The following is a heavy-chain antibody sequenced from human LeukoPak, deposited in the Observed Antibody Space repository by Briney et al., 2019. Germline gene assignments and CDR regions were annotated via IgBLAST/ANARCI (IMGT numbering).Heavy chain of an antibody. J-gene: IGHJ4*02. CDR1: GGSISSSSYY. CDR2: IYYSGST. Sequence: SETLSLTCTVSGGSISSSSYYWGWIRQPPGKGLEWIGSIYYSGSTYYNPSLKHRVTISVDTSKNQFSLKLSSVTAAETAVYYCARWGPVATFDYWGQGTLVTVSS. D-gene: IGHD5-12*01. V-gene: IGHV4-39*01. CDR3: ARWGPVATFDY.